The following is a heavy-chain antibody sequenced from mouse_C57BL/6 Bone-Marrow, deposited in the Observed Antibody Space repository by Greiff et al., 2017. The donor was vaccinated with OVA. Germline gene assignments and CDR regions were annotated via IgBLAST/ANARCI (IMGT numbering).Heavy chain of an antibody. J-gene: IGHJ1*03. V-gene: IGHV5-17*01. D-gene: IGHD2-2*01. CDR3: ARTYGNDRDWYFDV. CDR1: GFTFSDYG. CDR2: ISSGSSTI. Sequence: EVKLVESGGGLVKPGGSLKLSCAASGFTFSDYGMHWVRQAPEKGLEWVAYISSGSSTIYYADTVKGRFTISRDNAKNTLCLQMTSLRSEDTAMYYCARTYGNDRDWYFDVWGTGTTVTVSS.